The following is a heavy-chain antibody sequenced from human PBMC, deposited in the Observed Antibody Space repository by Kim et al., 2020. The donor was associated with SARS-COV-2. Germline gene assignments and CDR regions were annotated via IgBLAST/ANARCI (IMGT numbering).Heavy chain of an antibody. D-gene: IGHD2-8*01. CDR1: GFTFSSYW. V-gene: IGHV3-7*03. CDR2: TNQDGSDK. J-gene: IGHJ4*02. Sequence: GGSLRLSCAASGFTFSSYWISWVRQAPGKGLEWVANTNQDGSDKYYVDSVKGRFTISRDNAKNSLYLQMNSLRVEDTAVYYCARGGTIYWGQGTLGTVSS. CDR3: ARGGTIY.